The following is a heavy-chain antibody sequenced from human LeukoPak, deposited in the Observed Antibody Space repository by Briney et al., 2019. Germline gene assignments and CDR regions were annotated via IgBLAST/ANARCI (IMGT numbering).Heavy chain of an antibody. CDR1: GGTFSSYA. D-gene: IGHD1-26*01. Sequence: ASVKVSCKASGGTFSSYAISWVRQALGQGLEWMGGIIPIFGTANYAQKFQGRVTITADESTSTAYMELSSLRSEDTAVYYCARVGRIGELRFSYWGQGTLVTVSS. CDR3: ARVGRIGELRFSY. V-gene: IGHV1-69*13. CDR2: IIPIFGTA. J-gene: IGHJ4*02.